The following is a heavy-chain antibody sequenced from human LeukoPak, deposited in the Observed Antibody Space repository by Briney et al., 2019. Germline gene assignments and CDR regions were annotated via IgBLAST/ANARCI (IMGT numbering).Heavy chain of an antibody. V-gene: IGHV3-30*02. CDR1: GFTFSSYG. Sequence: PGGSLRLSCAASGFTFSSYGMHWVRQAPGKGLEWVAFIRYDGSNKYYADSVKGRFTISRDNSKNTLYLQMNSLRGEDTAVYYCAREIARYCSGGSCYSNDFWGQGTLVTVSS. J-gene: IGHJ4*02. CDR2: IRYDGSNK. D-gene: IGHD2-15*01. CDR3: AREIARYCSGGSCYSNDF.